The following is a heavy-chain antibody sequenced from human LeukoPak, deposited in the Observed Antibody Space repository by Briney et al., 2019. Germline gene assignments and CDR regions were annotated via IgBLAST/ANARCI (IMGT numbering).Heavy chain of an antibody. V-gene: IGHV3-30-3*01. CDR3: ARGYCSGGSCYGPFDY. Sequence: GGSLRLSCAASGFTFSSYAMHWVRQAPGKGLEWVAVISYDGSNKYYADSVKGRFTISRDNSKNTLYLQMNSLRAEDTAVYYCARGYCSGGSCYGPFDYWGQGTLVTVSS. J-gene: IGHJ4*02. CDR2: ISYDGSNK. CDR1: GFTFSSYA. D-gene: IGHD2-15*01.